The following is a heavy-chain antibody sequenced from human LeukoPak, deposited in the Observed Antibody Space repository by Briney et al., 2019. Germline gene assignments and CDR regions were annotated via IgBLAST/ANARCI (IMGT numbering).Heavy chain of an antibody. J-gene: IGHJ5*02. CDR1: GGSISSVRYS. CDR2: IYHSEST. Sequence: PSETLSLTCAVSGGSISSVRYSWSSIPQPPAKGQEWIRYIYHSESTYYNPSLTSRVTISVDRSKNQFSLKLSSVTAADTAVYYCARGFLFRRDSSWYRWFDPWGQGTLVTVSS. D-gene: IGHD6-13*01. CDR3: ARGFLFRRDSSWYRWFDP. V-gene: IGHV4-30-2*01.